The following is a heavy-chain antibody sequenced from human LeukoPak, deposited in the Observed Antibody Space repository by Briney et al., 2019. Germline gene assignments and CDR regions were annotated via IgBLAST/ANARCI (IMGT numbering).Heavy chain of an antibody. Sequence: SETLSLTCTVSGGSISSYYLSWIRQPAGKGLEWIGHIYTSGSTNYNPSLKSRVTMSVDTSKNQFSLKLSSVTAADTAVYYCARDPPYGDYGFDYWGQGTLVTVSS. CDR2: IYTSGST. CDR3: ARDPPYGDYGFDY. CDR1: GGSISSYY. D-gene: IGHD4-17*01. J-gene: IGHJ4*02. V-gene: IGHV4-4*07.